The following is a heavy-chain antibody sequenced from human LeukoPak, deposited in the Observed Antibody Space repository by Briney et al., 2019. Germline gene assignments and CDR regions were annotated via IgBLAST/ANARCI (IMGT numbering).Heavy chain of an antibody. CDR2: INSDGSST. D-gene: IGHD2-2*01. Sequence: PGGSLRLSCAASGFTFSSYWMHWVRQAPGKGLVWVSRINSDGSSTIYADSVKGRFTISRDNAKNTLYLQMNSLRAEDTAVYYCASLGYCSSTSCPDYWGQGTLVTVSS. CDR1: GFTFSSYW. J-gene: IGHJ4*02. CDR3: ASLGYCSSTSCPDY. V-gene: IGHV3-74*01.